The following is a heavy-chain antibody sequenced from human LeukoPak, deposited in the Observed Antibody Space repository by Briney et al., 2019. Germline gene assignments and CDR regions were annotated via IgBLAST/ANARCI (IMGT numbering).Heavy chain of an antibody. D-gene: IGHD6-19*01. Sequence: ASVKVSCKASGYTFTSYAMNWVRQAPGQGLEWMGWINANTGNPTYAQGFTGRFIFSLDTSVSTAYLQISSLKAEDSAIYYCARTIAVAGYMDVWGKGTTVAVSS. CDR3: ARTIAVAGYMDV. CDR1: GYTFTSYA. V-gene: IGHV7-4-1*02. J-gene: IGHJ6*03. CDR2: INANTGNP.